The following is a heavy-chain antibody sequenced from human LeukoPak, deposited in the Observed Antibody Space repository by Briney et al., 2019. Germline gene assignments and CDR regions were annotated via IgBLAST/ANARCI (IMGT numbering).Heavy chain of an antibody. CDR2: ISYDGSKK. V-gene: IGHV3-30*18. CDR1: GFIFSNYA. Sequence: GGSLRLSCAASGFIFSNYAIHWVRQAPGKGLEWVTVISYDGSKKSYADSVKGRFTISRDNSKNTLYVQMNSLRAEDTAVYYCAKSIYCGGDCYRILDAFDIWGQGTMVTVSS. CDR3: AKSIYCGGDCYRILDAFDI. D-gene: IGHD2-21*02. J-gene: IGHJ3*02.